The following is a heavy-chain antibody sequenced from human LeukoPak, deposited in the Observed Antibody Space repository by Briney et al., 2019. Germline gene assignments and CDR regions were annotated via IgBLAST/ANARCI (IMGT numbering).Heavy chain of an antibody. CDR2: VSGSGAST. J-gene: IGHJ4*02. V-gene: IGHV3-23*01. CDR3: AKDQLFGGDSVFDY. Sequence: GGSLRLSCAASGFTFSSYAMSWVRQAPGKGLVWVSAVSGSGASTCYADSVKGRFTISRDNSKNTLYLQMNSLRAEDTAVYYGAKDQLFGGDSVFDYWGQGTLVTVSS. D-gene: IGHD3-22*01. CDR1: GFTFSSYA.